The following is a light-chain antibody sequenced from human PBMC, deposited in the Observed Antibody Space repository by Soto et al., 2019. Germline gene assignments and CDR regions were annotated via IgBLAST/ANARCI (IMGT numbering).Light chain of an antibody. V-gene: IGKV1-39*01. CDR1: QSISSY. J-gene: IGKJ4*01. CDR3: QQRYS. CDR2: AAS. Sequence: DIQMTQSPSSLSASVGDRVTITCRASQSISSYLNWYQQKPGKAPKLLIYAASNLQSGVPSRFSGSGSRTDFTLTISSLQPEDFATYYCQQRYSFGGGTKVEIK.